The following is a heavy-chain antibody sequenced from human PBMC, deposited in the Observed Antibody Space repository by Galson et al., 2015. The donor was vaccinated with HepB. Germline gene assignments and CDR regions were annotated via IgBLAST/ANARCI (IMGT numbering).Heavy chain of an antibody. CDR3: TRDSYYDSLYYGMDV. CDR2: LNTDGSYP. Sequence: SLRLSCAASGFAFRSYWMHWVRQVPGKGLVWVSRLNTDGSYPSYVDSVKGRFTISGDNARNILYLQMNSLRAEDTAVYYCTRDSYYDSLYYGMDVWGQGTTVTVSS. D-gene: IGHD3-16*01. J-gene: IGHJ6*02. V-gene: IGHV3-74*01. CDR1: GFAFRSYW.